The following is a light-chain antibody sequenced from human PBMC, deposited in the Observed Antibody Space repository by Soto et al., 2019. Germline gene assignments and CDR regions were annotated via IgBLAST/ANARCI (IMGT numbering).Light chain of an antibody. CDR3: AAWDDSLSGL. J-gene: IGLJ2*01. V-gene: IGLV1-47*01. CDR1: SSNIGSHY. CDR2: RNN. Sequence: QAVVTQPPSASGTPGQRVTISCSGSSSNIGSHYVYWYQQLPGTAPKLLIYRNNQRPSGVPDRFSGSKSGTSASLAISGLRSEDEADYYWAAWDDSLSGLFGGGTQLTVL.